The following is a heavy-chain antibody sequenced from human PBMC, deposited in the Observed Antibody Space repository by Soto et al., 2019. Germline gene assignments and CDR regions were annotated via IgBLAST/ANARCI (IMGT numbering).Heavy chain of an antibody. Sequence: SVKVSCKASGGTFSSYAISWVRQAPGQGLEWMGGIIPIFGTANYAQKFQGRVTITADESTSTAYMELSSLRSEDTAVYYCARGEGDIVVVPAAINYYYYGMDVWG. D-gene: IGHD2-2*02. J-gene: IGHJ6*02. CDR1: GGTFSSYA. CDR3: ARGEGDIVVVPAAINYYYYGMDV. V-gene: IGHV1-69*13. CDR2: IIPIFGTA.